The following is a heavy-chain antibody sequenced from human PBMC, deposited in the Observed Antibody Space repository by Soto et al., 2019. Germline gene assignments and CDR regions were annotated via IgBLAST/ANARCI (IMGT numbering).Heavy chain of an antibody. V-gene: IGHV4-59*01. Sequence: PSETLSLTCTVSGGSISSYYWRWIRQPPGKGLEWIGYIYYSGSTNYNPSLKSRVTISVDTSKNQFSLKLSSVTAADTAVYYCARDIRYSSSWYRGYWFDPWGQGTLVTVSS. CDR2: IYYSGST. J-gene: IGHJ5*02. D-gene: IGHD6-13*01. CDR1: GGSISSYY. CDR3: ARDIRYSSSWYRGYWFDP.